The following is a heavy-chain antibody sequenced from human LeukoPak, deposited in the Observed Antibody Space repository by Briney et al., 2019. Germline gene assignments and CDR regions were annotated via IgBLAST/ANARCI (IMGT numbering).Heavy chain of an antibody. CDR3: ARGVRDFDWLFDY. V-gene: IGHV3-21*01. D-gene: IGHD3-9*01. J-gene: IGHJ4*02. CDR1: GFTFSSYS. CDR2: ISSSSSYI. Sequence: PGGSLRLSCAASGFTFSSYSMNWVRQAPGRGLEWVSSISSSSSYIYYADSVKGRFTISRDNAKNSLYQQMNSLRAEDTAVYYCARGVRDFDWLFDYWGQGTLVTVSS.